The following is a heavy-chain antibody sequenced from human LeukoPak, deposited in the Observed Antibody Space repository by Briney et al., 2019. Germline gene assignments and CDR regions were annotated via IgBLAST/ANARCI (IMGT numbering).Heavy chain of an antibody. CDR2: ISSSGSTI. CDR1: GFTFSSYE. V-gene: IGHV3-48*03. J-gene: IGHJ4*02. CDR3: ARKVSGYYHPFGY. Sequence: PGGSLRLSCAASGFTFSSYEMNWVRQAPGKGLEWVSYISSSGSTIYYADSVKGRFTISRDNAKNSLYLQMNSLRAEDTAVYYCARKVSGYYHPFGYWGQGTLVTVSS. D-gene: IGHD3-22*01.